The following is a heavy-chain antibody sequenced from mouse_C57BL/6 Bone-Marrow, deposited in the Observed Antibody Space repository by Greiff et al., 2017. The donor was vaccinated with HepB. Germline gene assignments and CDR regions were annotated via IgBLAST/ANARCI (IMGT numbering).Heavy chain of an antibody. V-gene: IGHV10-1*01. D-gene: IGHD1-1*01. CDR3: VRDYGSSYGFAY. CDR1: GFSFNTYA. Sequence: DVKLVESGGGLVQPKGSLKLSCAASGFSFNTYAMNWVRQAPGKGLEWVARIRSKSNNYATYYADSVKDRFTISRDDSESMLYLQMNNLKTEDTAMYYCVRDYGSSYGFAYWGQGTLVTVSA. J-gene: IGHJ3*01. CDR2: IRSKSNNYAT.